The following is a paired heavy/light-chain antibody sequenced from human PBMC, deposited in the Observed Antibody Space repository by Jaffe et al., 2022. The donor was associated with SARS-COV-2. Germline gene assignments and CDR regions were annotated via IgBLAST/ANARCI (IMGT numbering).Heavy chain of an antibody. V-gene: IGHV4-39*01. D-gene: IGHD3-9*01. CDR1: GGSITSDRFY. J-gene: IGHJ4*02. CDR2: IHNSGST. CDR3: ARLYRNDWSDSTPHFDY. Sequence: QLQLQESGPGLVKPSETLSLTCTVSGGSITSDRFYWGWIRQPPGKGLVWVGNIHNSGSTYYNPSLKSRVTLSVDTSKNQFSLRLTSVTAADTAVYYCARLYRNDWSDSTPHFDYWGQGTLVTVSS.
Light chain of an antibody. CDR3: QQSYNIPLLT. CDR1: QSISTY. CDR2: AAF. J-gene: IGKJ2*01. V-gene: IGKV1-39*01. Sequence: DIQMTQSPSSLSASVGDRVTITCRASQSISTYLNWYQQKPGKAPKVLIYAAFALQSGVPSRFSGSGSGTDFTLTISSLQPEDFATYYCQQSYNIPLLTFGQGTKLEIK.